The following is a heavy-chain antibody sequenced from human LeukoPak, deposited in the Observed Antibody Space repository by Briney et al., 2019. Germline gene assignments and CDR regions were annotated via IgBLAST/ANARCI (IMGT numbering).Heavy chain of an antibody. Sequence: PGGSLRLSCVASGFTFNNYAMSWVRQAPGKGLEWVSGVSGGGGITYYADSVKGRFTISRDNAKNSLYLQMNSLRAEDTAVYYCARDFSRSKKGSSSWYDARSVNWFDPWGQGTLVTVSS. CDR3: ARDFSRSKKGSSSWYDARSVNWFDP. CDR2: VSGGGGIT. V-gene: IGHV3-23*01. CDR1: GFTFNNYA. D-gene: IGHD6-13*01. J-gene: IGHJ5*02.